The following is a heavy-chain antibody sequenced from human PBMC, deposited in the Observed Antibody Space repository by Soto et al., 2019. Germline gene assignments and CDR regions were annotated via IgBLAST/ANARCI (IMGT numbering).Heavy chain of an antibody. J-gene: IGHJ3*01. CDR2: IIPIFGTA. CDR1: GGTFSSYA. V-gene: IGHV1-69*05. D-gene: IGHD6-19*01. CDR3: GRGPYSSGWYGAVDV. Sequence: SVKVSCKASGGTFSSYAISWVRQAPGQGLEWMGGIIPIFGTANYAQKFQGRVTITRDTPANTAYMELSSLTSEDTAVYYCGRGPYSSGWYGAVDVWGQGTMVTVSS.